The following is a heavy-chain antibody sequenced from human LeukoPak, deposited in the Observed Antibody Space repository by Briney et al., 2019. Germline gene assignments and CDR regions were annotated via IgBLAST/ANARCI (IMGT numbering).Heavy chain of an antibody. CDR1: GFPVYTNS. V-gene: IGHV3-53*01. D-gene: IGHD6-19*01. Sequence: GGSLRLSCAVSGFPVYTNSMSWVRQIPGKGLEWVSVIFTGGAAHYADSVKGRFTISRDNSKNTLYLEMNSLRAEDAAVYFCARSPAFYDGAVVKYYFDYWGRGTLVTVSS. CDR2: IFTGGAA. J-gene: IGHJ4*02. CDR3: ARSPAFYDGAVVKYYFDY.